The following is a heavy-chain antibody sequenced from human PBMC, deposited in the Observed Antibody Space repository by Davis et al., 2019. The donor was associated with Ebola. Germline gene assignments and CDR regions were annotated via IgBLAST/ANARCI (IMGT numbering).Heavy chain of an antibody. Sequence: PSETLSLTCAISGDSVSTKSAGWNWIRQSPSRGLEWLGRTYYKSKWNYDYAASVKSRIIINLDTAKNQLSLQLNSVTPEDTAVYYCTRGWLRGWFDPWGQGTLVIVSS. J-gene: IGHJ5*02. CDR2: TYYKSKWNY. D-gene: IGHD5-12*01. CDR3: TRGWLRGWFDP. CDR1: GDSVSTKSAG. V-gene: IGHV6-1*01.